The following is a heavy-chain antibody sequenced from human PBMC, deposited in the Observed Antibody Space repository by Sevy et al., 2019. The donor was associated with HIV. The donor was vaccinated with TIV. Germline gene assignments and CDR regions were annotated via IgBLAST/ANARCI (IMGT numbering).Heavy chain of an antibody. V-gene: IGHV5-51*01. CDR1: GYSFTSYW. CDR3: ARLEYGSGGSCYSGGFDP. Sequence: GESLKISCKGSGYSFTSYWIGWVRQMPGKGLEWMGIIYPGDSDTRYSPSFQGQVTISAVKSISTAYLQWSSLKASDTAMYYCARLEYGSGGSCYSGGFDPWGQGTLVTVSS. D-gene: IGHD2-15*01. J-gene: IGHJ5*02. CDR2: IYPGDSDT.